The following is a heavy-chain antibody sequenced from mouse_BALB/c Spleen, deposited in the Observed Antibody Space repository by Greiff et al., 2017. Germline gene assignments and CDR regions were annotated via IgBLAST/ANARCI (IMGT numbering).Heavy chain of an antibody. V-gene: IGHV10-3*03. CDR2: IRSKSNNYAT. CDR3: VREGDYGYWYFDV. J-gene: IGHJ1*01. Sequence: EVQLVESGGGLVQPKGSLKLSCAASGFTFNTYAMHWVCQAPGKGLEWVARIRSKSNNYATYYADSVKDRFTISRDDSQSMLYLQMNNLKTEDTAMYYCVREGDYGYWYFDVWGAGTTVTVSS. CDR1: GFTFNTYA. D-gene: IGHD1-1*01.